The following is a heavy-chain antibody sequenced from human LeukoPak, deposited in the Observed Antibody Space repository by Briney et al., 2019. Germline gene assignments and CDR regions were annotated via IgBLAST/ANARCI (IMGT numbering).Heavy chain of an antibody. D-gene: IGHD3-9*01. CDR1: GDSITSGSYY. V-gene: IGHV4-39*07. Sequence: PSETLSLTCTVSGDSITSGSYYWAWIRQPPGRGLEWIGSIYYSGNTYYNPSLKSRVIISVDRSKNQFSLKLNSVIAADTAVYYCARSDILTGYLYYFDYWGQGTLVTVSS. CDR3: ARSDILTGYLYYFDY. CDR2: IYYSGNT. J-gene: IGHJ4*02.